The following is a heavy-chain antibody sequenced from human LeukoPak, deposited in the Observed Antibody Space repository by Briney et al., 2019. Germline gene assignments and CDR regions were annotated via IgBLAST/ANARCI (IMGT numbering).Heavy chain of an antibody. J-gene: IGHJ6*02. CDR3: ARVGGTHYYDSSGYYSGGYYGMDV. V-gene: IGHV3-21*01. D-gene: IGHD3-22*01. CDR2: ISSSSSYI. Sequence: PGGPLRLSCAASGFTFSSYSMNWVRQAPGKGLEWVSSISSSSSYIYYADSVKGRFTISRDNAKNSLYLQMNSLRAEDTAVYYCARVGGTHYYDSSGYYSGGYYGMDVWGQGTTVTVSS. CDR1: GFTFSSYS.